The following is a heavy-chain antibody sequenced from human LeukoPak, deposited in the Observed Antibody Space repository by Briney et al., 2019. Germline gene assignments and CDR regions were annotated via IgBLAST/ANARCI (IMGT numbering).Heavy chain of an antibody. Sequence: PGGSLRLSCAASGFTFSNYAMSWVRQAPGKGLEWVSVIYSGGSTFYADSVKGRFTISRDNSKNTLFLQMHSLRAEDTAAYYCARGAIFVGGVGAQDYWGQGTLVTVSS. CDR1: GFTFSNYA. D-gene: IGHD1-26*01. CDR3: ARGAIFVGGVGAQDY. J-gene: IGHJ4*02. CDR2: IYSGGST. V-gene: IGHV3-53*01.